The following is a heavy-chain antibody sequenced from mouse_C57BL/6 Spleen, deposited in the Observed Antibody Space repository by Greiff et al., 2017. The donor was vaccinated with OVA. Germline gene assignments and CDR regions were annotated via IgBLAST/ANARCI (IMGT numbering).Heavy chain of an antibody. J-gene: IGHJ3*01. CDR2: IRLKSDNYAT. CDR1: GFTFSNYW. V-gene: IGHV6-3*01. CDR3: TGGRGFAY. Sequence: EVKVEESGGGLVQPGGSMKLSCVASGFTFSNYWMNWVRQSPEKGLEWVAQIRLKSDNYATHYAEAVKGRFTISRDDSKSSVYLQMNNLRAEDTGIYYCTGGRGFAYWGQGTLVTVSA.